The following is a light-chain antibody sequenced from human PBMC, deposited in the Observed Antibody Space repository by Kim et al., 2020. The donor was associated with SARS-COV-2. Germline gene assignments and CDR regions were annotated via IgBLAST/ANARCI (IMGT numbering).Light chain of an antibody. V-gene: IGLV3-19*01. J-gene: IGLJ1*01. CDR2: GKN. CDR3: NSRDSSGNV. CDR1: SLRSYY. Sequence: SSELTQDPAVSVALGQTVRITCQGDSLRSYYASWYQQKPGQAPVLVIYGKNNRPSGIPDRFSGSSPGNTASLTITGAQAEDEADYYCNSRDSSGNVFGTG.